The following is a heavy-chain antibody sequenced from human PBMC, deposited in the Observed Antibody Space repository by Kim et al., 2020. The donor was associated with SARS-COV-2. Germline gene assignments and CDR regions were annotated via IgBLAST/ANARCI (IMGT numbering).Heavy chain of an antibody. D-gene: IGHD6-19*01. CDR3: AKSGSTSGWYYFDS. V-gene: IGHV3-23*01. Sequence: GGSLRLSCAASGFTSSTYDMTWVRQAPGKGLEWVSAMSASGGGTYYANSVKGRFTISRDNSRNTLYLQMNSLRADDTAVYYCAKSGSTSGWYYFDSWGQGTLVTVSS. J-gene: IGHJ4*02. CDR1: GFTSSTYD. CDR2: MSASGGGT.